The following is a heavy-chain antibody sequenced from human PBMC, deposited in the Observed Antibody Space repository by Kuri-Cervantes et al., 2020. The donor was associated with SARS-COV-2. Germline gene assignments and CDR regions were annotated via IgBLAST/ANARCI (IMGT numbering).Heavy chain of an antibody. CDR1: DGSISNYY. CDR3: ARVLRTASFDF. J-gene: IGHJ4*02. D-gene: IGHD3-16*01. V-gene: IGHV4-59*04. Sequence: SETLSLTCTVSDGSISNYYWSWIRQPPGKGLEWIGNIYYSGSTYYSPSLKSRVTISMDTSKDQFSLKLSSVTAADTAVYYCARVLRTASFDFWGQGTLVTVSS. CDR2: IYYSGST.